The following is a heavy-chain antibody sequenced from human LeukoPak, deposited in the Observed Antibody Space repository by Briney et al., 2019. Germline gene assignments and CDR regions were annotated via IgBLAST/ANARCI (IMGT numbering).Heavy chain of an antibody. D-gene: IGHD6-13*01. CDR2: INHSGST. CDR1: GGSFSGYY. Sequence: SETLSLTCAVYGGSFSGYYWSWIRQPPGKGLEWIGEINHSGSTNYNPSPKSRVTISVDTSKNQFSLKLSSVTAADTAVYYCARGSSSWYKDNWFDPWGQGTLVTVSS. J-gene: IGHJ5*02. V-gene: IGHV4-34*01. CDR3: ARGSSSWYKDNWFDP.